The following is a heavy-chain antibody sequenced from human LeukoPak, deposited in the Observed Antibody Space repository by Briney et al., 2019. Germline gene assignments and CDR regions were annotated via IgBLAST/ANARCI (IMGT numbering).Heavy chain of an antibody. CDR2: IIPIFGTA. J-gene: IGHJ6*03. CDR1: GGTFSSYA. V-gene: IGHV1-69*13. D-gene: IGHD1-7*01. Sequence: SVKVSCKASGGTFSSYAISWVRQAPGQGPEWMGGIIPIFGTANYAQKFQGRVTITADESTSTAYMELSSLRSEDTAVYYCARNWNYGDYYYYYMDVWGKGTTVTVSS. CDR3: ARNWNYGDYYYYYMDV.